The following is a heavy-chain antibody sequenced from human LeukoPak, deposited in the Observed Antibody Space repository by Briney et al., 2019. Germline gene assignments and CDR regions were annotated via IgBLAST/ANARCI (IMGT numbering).Heavy chain of an antibody. CDR1: GYTFTSYG. V-gene: IGHV1-18*01. Sequence: ASVTVSCTASGYTFTSYGISWVRQAPGQGLEWMGWISAYNGNTNYAQKLQGRVTMTTDTSTSTAYMELRSLRSDDTAVYYCARDPRIQLYDYWGQGTLVTVSS. J-gene: IGHJ4*02. CDR3: ARDPRIQLYDY. D-gene: IGHD5-18*01. CDR2: ISAYNGNT.